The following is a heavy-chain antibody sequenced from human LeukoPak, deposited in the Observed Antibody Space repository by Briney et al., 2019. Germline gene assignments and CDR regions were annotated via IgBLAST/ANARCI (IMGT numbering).Heavy chain of an antibody. CDR1: GGSISSSSYY. D-gene: IGHD6-13*01. Sequence: SETLSLTCTVSGGSISSSSYYWGWIRQPPGKGLEWIGSIYYSGSTNYNPSLKSRVTISVDKSKNQFSLKLSSVTAADTAVYYCARGETAAAQYYFDYWGQGTLVTVSS. CDR2: IYYSGST. V-gene: IGHV4-39*07. CDR3: ARGETAAAQYYFDY. J-gene: IGHJ4*02.